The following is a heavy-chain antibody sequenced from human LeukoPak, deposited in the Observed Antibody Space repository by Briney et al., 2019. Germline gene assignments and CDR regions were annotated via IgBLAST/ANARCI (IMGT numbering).Heavy chain of an antibody. J-gene: IGHJ4*02. Sequence: SATLSLTCSVSGGSISRRRYYWGRIRQPPGKGLGWIWTIYYSWSTYYNPSLKSRITISVDTSKNQFSLKVSSVTAAATAVYSCARSRGVRGLIDPFAYWGQGDLVTVSS. D-gene: IGHD3-10*01. CDR3: ARSRGVRGLIDPFAY. CDR1: GGSISRRRYY. V-gene: IGHV4-39*01. CDR2: IYYSWST.